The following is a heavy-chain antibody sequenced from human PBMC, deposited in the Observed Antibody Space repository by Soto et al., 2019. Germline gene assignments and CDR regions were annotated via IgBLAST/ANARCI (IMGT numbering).Heavy chain of an antibody. CDR3: TKWDGYADV. CDR2: ILVDGRT. V-gene: IGHV3-23*01. Sequence: PGGSLRLSCAASGFICSSYDMSWVRQAPGKGLEWVSTILVDGRTFYVDSVKGRFTISRDYSKNMLYLQMDRLRDEDSAIYYCTKWDGYADVWGQGTTVTVSS. D-gene: IGHD1-26*01. J-gene: IGHJ6*02. CDR1: GFICSSYD.